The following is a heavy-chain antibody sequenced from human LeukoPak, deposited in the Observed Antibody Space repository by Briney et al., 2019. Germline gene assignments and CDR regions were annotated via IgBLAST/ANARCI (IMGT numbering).Heavy chain of an antibody. CDR2: IWYDGSNK. CDR1: GGSISNYY. D-gene: IGHD3-10*01. V-gene: IGHV3-33*08. CDR3: ARDAMSGMDY. Sequence: LSLTCTVSGGSISNYYWSWIRQPPGKGLEWVAVIWYDGSNKYYADSVKGRFTISRDNSKNTLYLQMNSLRAEDTAVYYCARDAMSGMDYWGQATVV. J-gene: IGHJ4*02.